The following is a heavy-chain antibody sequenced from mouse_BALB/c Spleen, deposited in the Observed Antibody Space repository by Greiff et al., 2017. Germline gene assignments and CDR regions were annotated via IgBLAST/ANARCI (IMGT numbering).Heavy chain of an antibody. V-gene: IGHV5-4*02. D-gene: IGHD2-2*01. CDR1: GFTFSDYY. J-gene: IGHJ2*01. Sequence: EVNVVESGGGLVKPGGSLKLSCAASGFTFSDYYMYWVRQTPEKRLEWVATISDGGSYTYYPDSVKGRFTISRDNAKNNLYLQMSSLKSEETAMYYCARSYGYDEEVYFDYWGQGTALTVSS. CDR2: ISDGGSYT. CDR3: ARSYGYDEEVYFDY.